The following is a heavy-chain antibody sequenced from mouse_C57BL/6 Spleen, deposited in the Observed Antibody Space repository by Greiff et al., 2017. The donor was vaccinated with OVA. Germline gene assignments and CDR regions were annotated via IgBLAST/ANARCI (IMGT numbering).Heavy chain of an antibody. CDR3: ARVAY. CDR1: GYTFTSYW. CDR2: IDPSDSYT. J-gene: IGHJ3*01. Sequence: VQLQQSGAELVRPGTSVKLSCKASGYTFTSYWMHWVKQRPGQGLERIGVIDPSDSYTNYNQKFKGKATLTVDTSSSTAYMQLSSLTSEDSAVYYCARVAYWGQGTLVTVSA. V-gene: IGHV1-59*01.